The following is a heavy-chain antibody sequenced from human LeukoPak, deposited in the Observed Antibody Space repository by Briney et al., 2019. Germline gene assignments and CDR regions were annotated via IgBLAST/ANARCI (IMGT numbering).Heavy chain of an antibody. D-gene: IGHD3-22*01. CDR3: ARAVYDSSGYDYSDDAFDI. CDR2: IIPIFGTA. Sequence: SVKVSCKASGGTFSSYAISWVRQAPGQGLEWMGGIIPIFGTANYAQKFQGRVTITTDESTSTAYMELSSLRSEDTAVYYCARAVYDSSGYDYSDDAFDIWGQGTMVTVSS. CDR1: GGTFSSYA. V-gene: IGHV1-69*05. J-gene: IGHJ3*02.